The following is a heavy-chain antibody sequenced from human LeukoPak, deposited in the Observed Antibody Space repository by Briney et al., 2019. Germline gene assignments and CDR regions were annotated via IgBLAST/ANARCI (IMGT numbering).Heavy chain of an antibody. Sequence: SETLSLTCTVSGGSISSHYWSWIRQPPGKGLEWIGYIYYSGSTNYNPSLKSRVTIPVDTSKNQFSLKLSSVTAADTAVYYCARMVSGWKNNYFDYWGQGTLVTVSS. CDR3: ARMVSGWKNNYFDY. V-gene: IGHV4-59*11. D-gene: IGHD6-19*01. CDR1: GGSISSHY. J-gene: IGHJ4*02. CDR2: IYYSGST.